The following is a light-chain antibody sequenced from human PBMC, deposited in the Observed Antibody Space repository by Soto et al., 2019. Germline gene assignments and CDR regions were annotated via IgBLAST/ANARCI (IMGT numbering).Light chain of an antibody. CDR1: SSDVGGYNY. Sequence: QSVLTQPASVSGSPGQSITISCTGTSSDVGGYNYVSWYHQHPGKAPKLMIYEVSNRPSGVSNRFSGSKSGNTASLTISGLQPEDEADYYCSSYTSSSIDYVFGTGTKVTVL. CDR3: SSYTSSSIDYV. J-gene: IGLJ1*01. V-gene: IGLV2-14*01. CDR2: EVS.